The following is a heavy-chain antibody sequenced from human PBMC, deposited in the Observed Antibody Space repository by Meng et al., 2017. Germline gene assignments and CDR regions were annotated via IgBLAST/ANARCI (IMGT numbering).Heavy chain of an antibody. V-gene: IGHV3-30*16. J-gene: IGHJ4*02. Sequence: VVVVVVGGGFAQPGGSLTLSCAASGFIFSNYEMHWGRQAPGKGLEWVACITKDGSRKYYLGSVRGRLTISRDNSKNTLYLEMNSLRSEDTALYYCARDFDYWGQGTLVTVSS. CDR2: ITKDGSRK. CDR1: GFIFSNYE. CDR3: ARDFDY.